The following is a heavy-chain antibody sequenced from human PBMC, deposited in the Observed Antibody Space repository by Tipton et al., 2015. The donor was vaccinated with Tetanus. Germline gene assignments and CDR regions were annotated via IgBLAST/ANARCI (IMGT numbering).Heavy chain of an antibody. J-gene: IGHJ4*02. D-gene: IGHD1-1*01. CDR3: ARGLDQYKSGNY. V-gene: IGHV4-34*01. Sequence: TLSLTCTVSGDFITSTSYYWSWVRQPPGKGLEWIGEIHPSGSTSYNPSLKSRVTISVDTSENQLSLKLRSVTAADTALYYCARGLDQYKSGNYWGQGTLVTVSS. CDR2: IHPSGST. CDR1: GDFITSTSYY.